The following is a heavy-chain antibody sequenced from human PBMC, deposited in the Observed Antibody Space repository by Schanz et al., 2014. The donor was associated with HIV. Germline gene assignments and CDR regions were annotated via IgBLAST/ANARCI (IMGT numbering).Heavy chain of an antibody. CDR2: ISSGGVTI. V-gene: IGHV3-48*02. J-gene: IGHJ6*02. D-gene: IGHD2-2*02. CDR3: ARASFDTNSTNSIIHGMDV. CDR1: GFTFNNYA. Sequence: EVQLLEFGGGSVRPGESLRLSCLASGFTFNNYAMSWVRQAPGKGLEWVSYISSGGVTISYADSMKGRFTISRDNAKNSLYLQMNSLRDEDTAVYYCARASFDTNSTNSIIHGMDVWGQGTTVTVSS.